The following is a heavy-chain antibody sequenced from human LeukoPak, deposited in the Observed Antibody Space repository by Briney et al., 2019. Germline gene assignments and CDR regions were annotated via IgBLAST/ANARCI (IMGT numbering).Heavy chain of an antibody. CDR2: IYYTEST. J-gene: IGHJ4*02. CDR3: ARASSSSSSEFDY. CDR1: GGSISSYY. V-gene: IGHV4-59*01. Sequence: SETLSLTCTVSGGSISSYYWSWIRKPQRPGLERIGYIYYTESTNDNPSPNRRVTISVDTSKNQFTLKLSSVTAADTAVYYCARASSSSSSEFDYWGQGTLVTVSS. D-gene: IGHD2-2*01.